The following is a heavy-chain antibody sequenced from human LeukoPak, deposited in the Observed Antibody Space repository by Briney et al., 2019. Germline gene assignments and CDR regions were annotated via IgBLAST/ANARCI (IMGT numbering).Heavy chain of an antibody. J-gene: IGHJ4*02. CDR3: ARSGTITAAGLFDS. CDR1: GFTVSSDY. CDR2: IYSSGTT. V-gene: IGHV3-53*01. Sequence: PGGSLRLSCVASGFTVSSDYMSWVRQAPGKGLEWVSVIYSSGTTFYADSMKGRFTISRDNSKNTLYLQMHSLRAEDTAVYYCARSGTITAAGLFDSWGQGTLVTVSS. D-gene: IGHD6-13*01.